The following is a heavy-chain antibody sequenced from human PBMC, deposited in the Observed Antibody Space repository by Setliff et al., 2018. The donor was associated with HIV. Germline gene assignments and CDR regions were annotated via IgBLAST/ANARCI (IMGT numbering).Heavy chain of an antibody. V-gene: IGHV4-30-4*08. Sequence: SETLSLTCSVSGGSISSGSYYWTWIRQHPGKGLEWIGYIYYSGSTYYNPSLKSRASIPVDTSNNQFSLQLSSVTAADTAVYYCARGGCSSTSCYGPNDAFDIWGQGTMVTVSS. CDR2: IYYSGST. J-gene: IGHJ3*02. CDR1: GGSISSGSYY. CDR3: ARGGCSSTSCYGPNDAFDI. D-gene: IGHD2-2*01.